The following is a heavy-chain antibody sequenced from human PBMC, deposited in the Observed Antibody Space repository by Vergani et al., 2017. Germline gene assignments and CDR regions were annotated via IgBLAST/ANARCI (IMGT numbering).Heavy chain of an antibody. D-gene: IGHD2-2*02. CDR2: IKQDGSEK. V-gene: IGHV3-7*01. Sequence: EVQLVESGGGLVQPGGSLSLSCAASGFTFSSYWMSWVRQAPGKGLEWVANIKQDGSEKYYVDSVKGRFTISRDNAKNSLYLQMNSLRAEDTAVYYCARDLYCSSTSCYRDYYYYYMDVWGKGTTVTVSS. CDR1: GFTFSSYW. CDR3: ARDLYCSSTSCYRDYYYYYMDV. J-gene: IGHJ6*03.